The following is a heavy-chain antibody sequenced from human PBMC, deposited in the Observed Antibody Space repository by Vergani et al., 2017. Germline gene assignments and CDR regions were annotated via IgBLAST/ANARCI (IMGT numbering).Heavy chain of an antibody. V-gene: IGHV1-8*01. CDR1: GYTFTSYE. CDR2: MNPNSGNT. CDR3: ARCPPSWVGATSDYYYYYMDV. D-gene: IGHD1-26*01. Sequence: QVQLVQSGAEVKKPGASVKVSCKASGYTFTSYEINWVRQATGQGLEWMGWMNPNSGNTGYAQKFQGRVTMTRNTSISTAYLELSSLRSEDTAVYYCARCPPSWVGATSDYYYYYMDVWGKGTTVTVSS. J-gene: IGHJ6*03.